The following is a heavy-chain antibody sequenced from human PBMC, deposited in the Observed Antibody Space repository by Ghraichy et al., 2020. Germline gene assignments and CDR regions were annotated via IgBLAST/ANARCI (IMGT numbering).Heavy chain of an antibody. Sequence: SETLSLTCAVYGGSFSGYYWSWIRQPPGKGLEWIGEINHSGSTNYNPSLKSRVTISVDTSKNQFSLKLSSVTAADTAVYYCARASGIAARALHFDYWGQGTLVTVSS. CDR2: INHSGST. J-gene: IGHJ4*02. V-gene: IGHV4-34*01. CDR1: GGSFSGYY. CDR3: ARASGIAARALHFDY. D-gene: IGHD6-6*01.